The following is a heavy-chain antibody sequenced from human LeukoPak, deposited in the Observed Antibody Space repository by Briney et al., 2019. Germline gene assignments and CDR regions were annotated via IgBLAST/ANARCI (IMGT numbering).Heavy chain of an antibody. D-gene: IGHD4-17*01. V-gene: IGHV3-30*03. CDR2: ISYDGSNK. Sequence: PGRSLRLSCAASGFTFSSYGMHWVRQAPGKGLEWVAVISYDGSNKYYADSVKGRFTISRDNSKNTLYLQMNSLRAEDTAVYYCARTLNLDYGDSGDYWGQGTLVTVSS. CDR3: ARTLNLDYGDSGDY. J-gene: IGHJ4*02. CDR1: GFTFSSYG.